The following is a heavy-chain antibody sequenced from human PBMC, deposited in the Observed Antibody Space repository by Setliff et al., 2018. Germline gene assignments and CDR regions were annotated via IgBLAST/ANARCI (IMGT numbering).Heavy chain of an antibody. CDR3: ARDLGHGGDSDY. V-gene: IGHV4-38-2*02. J-gene: IGHJ4*02. CDR2: IGHTGSI. CDR1: GYSISSGYI. D-gene: IGHD2-21*02. Sequence: SETLSLTCTVSGYSISSGYIWGWIRQPPGKGLEWVGNIGHTGSINYNPSLKSRLTISRDTSKNQVSLKLNSVTATDTAVYYCARDLGHGGDSDYWGQGILVTVSS.